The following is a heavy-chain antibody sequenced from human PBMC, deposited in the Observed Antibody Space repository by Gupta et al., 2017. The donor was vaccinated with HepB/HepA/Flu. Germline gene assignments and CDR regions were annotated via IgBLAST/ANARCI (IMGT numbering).Heavy chain of an antibody. D-gene: IGHD3-22*01. CDR3: ARGKTYYYDSNHLGHYYYYGMDV. Sequence: QVQLQQWGAGLLKPSETLSLTCAVYGGSFSGYYWSWIRQPPGKGPEWIGEINHSGSTNYNPSLKSRVTISVDTSKNQFSLKLSSVTAADTAVYYCARGKTYYYDSNHLGHYYYYGMDVWGQGTTVTGSS. J-gene: IGHJ6*02. CDR1: GGSFSGYY. CDR2: INHSGST. V-gene: IGHV4-34*01.